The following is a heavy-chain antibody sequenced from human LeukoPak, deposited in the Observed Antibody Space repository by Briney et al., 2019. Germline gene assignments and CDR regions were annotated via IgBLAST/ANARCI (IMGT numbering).Heavy chain of an antibody. CDR1: GYTFTSYD. V-gene: IGHV1-8*01. Sequence: ASVKVSCKASGYTFTSYDINWVRQATGQGLEWMGWMNPNSGNTGYAQKFQGRVTMTRNTSISTAYMELSILRSEDTAVYYCARGGYYDFWSGYFRVKELYYFDYWGQGTLVTVSS. D-gene: IGHD3-3*01. CDR3: ARGGYYDFWSGYFRVKELYYFDY. CDR2: MNPNSGNT. J-gene: IGHJ4*02.